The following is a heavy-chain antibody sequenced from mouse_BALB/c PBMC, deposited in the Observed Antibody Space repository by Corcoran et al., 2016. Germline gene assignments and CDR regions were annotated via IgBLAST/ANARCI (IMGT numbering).Heavy chain of an antibody. D-gene: IGHD1-2*01. V-gene: IGHV3-6*02. CDR1: GYSITSGYY. CDR2: ISYDGSN. CDR3: ATLLLPFDY. Sequence: DVQLQESGPGLVKPSQSLSLTCSVTGYSITSGYYWNWIRQFPGNKLEWMGYISYDGSNNYNPSLKNRISIPRDTSKNQFFLKLNSVTTEDTASYYCATLLLPFDYWGQGTTLTVSS. J-gene: IGHJ2*01.